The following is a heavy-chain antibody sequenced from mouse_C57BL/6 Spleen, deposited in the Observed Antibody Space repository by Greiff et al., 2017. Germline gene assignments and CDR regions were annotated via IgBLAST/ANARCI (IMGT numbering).Heavy chain of an antibody. J-gene: IGHJ1*03. D-gene: IGHD4-1*01. CDR2: IINKANGYTT. Sequence: EVKVEESGGGLVQPGGSLSLSCAASGFTFTDYYMSWVRQPPGKALEWLGFIINKANGYTTEYSASVKGRFTISRDNSQSILYLQMNALRAEDSATYYGARETGWDRYFDVWGTGTTVTVSS. V-gene: IGHV7-3*01. CDR1: GFTFTDYY. CDR3: ARETGWDRYFDV.